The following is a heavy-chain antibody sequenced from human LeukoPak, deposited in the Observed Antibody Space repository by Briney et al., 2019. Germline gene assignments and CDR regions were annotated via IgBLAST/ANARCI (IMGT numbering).Heavy chain of an antibody. CDR1: GFTFSSYG. CDR2: ISYDGSNK. D-gene: IGHD3-10*01. V-gene: IGHV3-30*18. Sequence: PGGSLRLSCAASGFTFSSYGMHWVRQAPGKGVEWVAVISYDGSNKYYADSVRGRFTISRDNSKNTLYLQMNSLRAEDTAVYYCAKGNLWFGELSYYWGQGTLVTVSS. CDR3: AKGNLWFGELSYY. J-gene: IGHJ4*02.